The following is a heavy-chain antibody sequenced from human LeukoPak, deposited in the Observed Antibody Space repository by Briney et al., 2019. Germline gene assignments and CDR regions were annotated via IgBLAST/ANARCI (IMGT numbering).Heavy chain of an antibody. CDR2: ISSSSSYI. CDR3: ARDSPYSSTWYSSVDY. J-gene: IGHJ4*02. Sequence: GGSLRLSCAASGFTFSSYSVNWVRQAPGKGLEWVSSISSSSSYIYYADSVKGRFTISRDNAKNSLYLQMNSLRAEDTAVYYCARDSPYSSTWYSSVDYWGQGTLVTVSS. D-gene: IGHD6-13*01. V-gene: IGHV3-21*01. CDR1: GFTFSSYS.